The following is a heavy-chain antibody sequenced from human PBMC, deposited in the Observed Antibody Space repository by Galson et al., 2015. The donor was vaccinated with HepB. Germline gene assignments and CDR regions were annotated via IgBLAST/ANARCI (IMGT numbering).Heavy chain of an antibody. CDR3: ARVERSGSYGS. Sequence: SLRLSCATSGFTFSSYAMHWVRQAPGKGLQYVSAISTNGRSTYYADSVKGRFTISRDNSNNTLYLQMGSLRAEDMGVYYCARVERSGSYGSWGQGTLVTVSS. D-gene: IGHD3-10*01. V-gene: IGHV3-64*02. CDR1: GFTFSSYA. CDR2: ISTNGRST. J-gene: IGHJ5*02.